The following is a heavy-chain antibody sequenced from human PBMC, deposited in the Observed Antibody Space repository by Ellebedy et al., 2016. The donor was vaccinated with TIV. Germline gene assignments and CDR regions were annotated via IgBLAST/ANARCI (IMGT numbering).Heavy chain of an antibody. Sequence: GESLKISXAGSGFTFSSYAMHWVRQAPGKGLEWVAVISYDGSNKYYADSVKGRFTISRDNSKNTLYLQMNSLRAEDTAVYYCARDQGSGSYSYYYMDVWGKGTTVTVSS. CDR1: GFTFSSYA. J-gene: IGHJ6*03. CDR2: ISYDGSNK. V-gene: IGHV3-30-3*01. D-gene: IGHD1-26*01. CDR3: ARDQGSGSYSYYYMDV.